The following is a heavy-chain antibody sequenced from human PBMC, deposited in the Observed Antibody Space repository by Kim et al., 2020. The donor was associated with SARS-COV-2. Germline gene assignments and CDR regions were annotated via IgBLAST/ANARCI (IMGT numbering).Heavy chain of an antibody. CDR1: GITSSSYW. V-gene: IGHV3-7*01. CDR2: IKRDGSER. J-gene: IGHJ4*02. CDR3: GISGI. Sequence: GGSLRLSCVESGITSSSYWLTWVRQAPGKGLEWVANIKRDGSERYYGDSVKGRFTISRDNAKSSVFLQMNSLRSEDTAGYYCGISGIWGQRTLVTVSS.